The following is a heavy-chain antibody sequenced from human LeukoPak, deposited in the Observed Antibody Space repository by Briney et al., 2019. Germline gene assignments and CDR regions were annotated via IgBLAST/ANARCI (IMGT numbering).Heavy chain of an antibody. Sequence: GGSLRLSCAASGFTFSSYAMSWVRQAPGKGLEWVSGISWNSGSIGYADSVKGRFTISRDNAKNSLYLQMNSLRAEDTALYYCAKGLSGYRPRGAFDIWGQGTMVTVSS. CDR1: GFTFSSYA. CDR2: ISWNSGSI. J-gene: IGHJ3*02. D-gene: IGHD3-22*01. CDR3: AKGLSGYRPRGAFDI. V-gene: IGHV3-9*01.